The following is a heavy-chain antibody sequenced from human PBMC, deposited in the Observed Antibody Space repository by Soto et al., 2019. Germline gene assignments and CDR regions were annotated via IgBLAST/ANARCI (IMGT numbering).Heavy chain of an antibody. CDR1: GFTLSEYG. D-gene: IGHD3-10*01. Sequence: ELQVLESGGGLVQPGGSLRLTCAASGFTLSEYGTSWVRQAPGKGLEWVSFVSGSGDSTYYTDSVKGRFTISRDSSKNTVCLQMNCLRAEDTAVYYCATSNYGERDWGQGTLVTVSS. CDR2: VSGSGDST. CDR3: ATSNYGERD. J-gene: IGHJ4*02. V-gene: IGHV3-23*01.